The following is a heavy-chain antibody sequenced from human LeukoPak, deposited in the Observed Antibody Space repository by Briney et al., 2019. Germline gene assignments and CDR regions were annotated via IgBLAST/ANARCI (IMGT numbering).Heavy chain of an antibody. CDR3: ARGILGYCSSTSCPLSDY. CDR1: GYTFTSYG. CDR2: ISAYNGNT. J-gene: IGHJ4*02. V-gene: IGHV1-18*01. Sequence: VASVKVSCKASGYTFTSYGISWVRQAPGQGLEWMGWISAYNGNTNYAQKLQGRVTMTTDTSTSTAYMELRSLRSDDTAVYYCARGILGYCSSTSCPLSDYWGQGTLVTVSS. D-gene: IGHD2-2*01.